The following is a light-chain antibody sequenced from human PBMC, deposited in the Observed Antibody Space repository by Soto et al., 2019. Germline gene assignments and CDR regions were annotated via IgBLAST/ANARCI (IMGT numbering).Light chain of an antibody. CDR3: QLRSNWPPTWT. CDR1: QSIINY. CDR2: DAS. V-gene: IGKV3-11*01. J-gene: IGKJ1*01. Sequence: EIVLTQSPATLSLSPGERATLSCRASQSIINYLAWYQHKPGQAPRLLIYDASTRATGIPARFRGSGSGTDFTLTISSLEPEDFAVYFCQLRSNWPPTWTVGQGTKVEVK.